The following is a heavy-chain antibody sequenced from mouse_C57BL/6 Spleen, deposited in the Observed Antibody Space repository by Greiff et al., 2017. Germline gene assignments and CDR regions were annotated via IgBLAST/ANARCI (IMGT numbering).Heavy chain of an antibody. CDR1: GFTFSNYW. V-gene: IGHV6-3*01. CDR3: TRPETGSYYFDY. D-gene: IGHD4-1*01. Sequence: LQQSGGGLVQPGGSLKLSCVASGFTFSNYWMNWVRQSPEKGLEWVAQIRLKSDNYATHYAGSVKGRFTISRADSKSSVYRQMNNLRAEDTGICYCTRPETGSYYFDYWGQGTTLTVSS. CDR2: IRLKSDNYAT. J-gene: IGHJ2*01.